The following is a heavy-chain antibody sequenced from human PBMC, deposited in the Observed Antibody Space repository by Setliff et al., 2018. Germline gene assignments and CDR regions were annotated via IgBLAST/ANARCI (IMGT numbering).Heavy chain of an antibody. CDR1: GYRFTTYW. CDR2: VYPGDSDT. CDR3: ARGHVSGHSEY. D-gene: IGHD1-26*01. V-gene: IGHV5-51*01. Sequence: PGASLKISCKGSGYRFTTYWIAWVRQKPGKGLEWMGIVYPGDSDTQYSPSFQGQVTFSSDKSINTAYLHLSSLKASDTAMYYCARGHVSGHSEYWGQGTLVTVSS. J-gene: IGHJ4*02.